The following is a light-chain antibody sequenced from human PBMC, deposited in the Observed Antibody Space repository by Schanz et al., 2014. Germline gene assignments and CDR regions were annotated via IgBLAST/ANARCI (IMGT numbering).Light chain of an antibody. CDR1: QSVSRNY. CDR3: QQRSKSFT. J-gene: IGKJ3*01. Sequence: EIVLTQSPGTLSLSPGERATLSCRASQSVSRNYLAWYQQKPGQAPTLLIYGASTRATYFPARFSGSGSGTEFTRTSSSLQSEDFAVYYCQQRSKSFTFGPGTRVD. V-gene: IGKV3D-20*02. CDR2: GAS.